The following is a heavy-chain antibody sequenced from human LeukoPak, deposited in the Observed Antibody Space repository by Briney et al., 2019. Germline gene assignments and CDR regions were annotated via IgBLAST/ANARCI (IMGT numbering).Heavy chain of an antibody. CDR2: ICAYNGNT. CDR3: ARGPYSSGWELKYYFDY. CDR1: GCTFTSYG. J-gene: IGHJ4*02. V-gene: IGHV1-18*01. Sequence: ASVKVSCKASGCTFTSYGISWVRQAPGQGLEWMGWICAYNGNTNYAQKLQGRVTMTTDTSTSTAYMELRSLRSDDTAVYYCARGPYSSGWELKYYFDYWGQGTLVSVSS. D-gene: IGHD6-19*01.